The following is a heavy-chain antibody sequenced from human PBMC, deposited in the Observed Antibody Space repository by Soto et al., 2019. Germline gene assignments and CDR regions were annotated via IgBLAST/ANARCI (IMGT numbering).Heavy chain of an antibody. Sequence: PAESLKISCKGSGYNFAGYWIAWVRQMPGKGLELMGIIYPSDSDTRYRPSFQGQVTISADKSISSAYLQWSSLRASDTAMYYCARGGVSTRTFDYWGQGTPVTVS. CDR2: IYPSDSDT. CDR3: ARGGVSTRTFDY. V-gene: IGHV5-51*01. J-gene: IGHJ4*02. CDR1: GYNFAGYW. D-gene: IGHD3-3*01.